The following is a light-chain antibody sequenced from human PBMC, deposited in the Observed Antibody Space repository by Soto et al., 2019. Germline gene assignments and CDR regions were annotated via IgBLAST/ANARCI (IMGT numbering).Light chain of an antibody. CDR2: GNS. Sequence: QSVLTQPPSVSGAPGQRVTISCAGSSSHIGATYDIHWYQQLPGAAPRLLIYGNSNRPSGVPDRFAGSKSGTSASLAIIGLRVGGEGIFYSQAFDNSPSVSGVFGGGPHPPAL. CDR1: SSHIGATYD. J-gene: IGLJ7*02. CDR3: QAFDNSPSVSGV. V-gene: IGLV1-40*01.